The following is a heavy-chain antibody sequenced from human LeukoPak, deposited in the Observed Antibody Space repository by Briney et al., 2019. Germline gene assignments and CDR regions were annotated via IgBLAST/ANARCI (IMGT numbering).Heavy chain of an antibody. J-gene: IGHJ4*02. CDR1: GGSISSGGYY. CDR2: INHSGST. CDR3: ARNARAYYDFWSGYPYYFDY. V-gene: IGHV4-34*01. Sequence: SETLSLTCAVSGGSISSGGYYWSWIRQPPGKGLEWIGEINHSGSTNYNPSLKSRVTISVDTSKNQFSLKLSSVTAADTAVYYCARNARAYYDFWSGYPYYFDYWGQGTLVTVSS. D-gene: IGHD3-3*01.